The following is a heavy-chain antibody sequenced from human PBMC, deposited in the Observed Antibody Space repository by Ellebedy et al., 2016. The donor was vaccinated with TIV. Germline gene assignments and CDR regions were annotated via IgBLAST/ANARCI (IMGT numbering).Heavy chain of an antibody. D-gene: IGHD2-21*01. V-gene: IGHV1-2*02. Sequence: ASVKVSCXASGYTFTGYYMHWVRQAPGQGLEWMGWINPNSGGTNYAQKFQGRVTMTRDTSISTAYMELSRLRSDDTAVYYCARGVLWWSQYNWFDPWGQGTLVTVSS. J-gene: IGHJ5*02. CDR3: ARGVLWWSQYNWFDP. CDR2: INPNSGGT. CDR1: GYTFTGYY.